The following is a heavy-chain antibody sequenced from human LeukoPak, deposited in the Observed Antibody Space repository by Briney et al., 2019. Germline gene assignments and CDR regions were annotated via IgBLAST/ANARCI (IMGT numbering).Heavy chain of an antibody. Sequence: SETLSLTCTVSGVSISSYYWSWIRQPAGKGLERIGRINTSGSTNYNPSLKSRVTMSVDTSKNQFSLKLSSVTAADTAVYYCASLRERSYYARGFDYWGQGTLVTVSS. CDR3: ASLRERSYYARGFDY. CDR2: INTSGST. D-gene: IGHD1-26*01. CDR1: GVSISSYY. V-gene: IGHV4-4*07. J-gene: IGHJ4*02.